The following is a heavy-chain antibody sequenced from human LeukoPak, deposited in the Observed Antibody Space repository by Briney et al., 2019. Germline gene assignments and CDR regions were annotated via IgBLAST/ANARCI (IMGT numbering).Heavy chain of an antibody. CDR2: INQDGSEK. D-gene: IGHD4-23*01. J-gene: IGHJ4*02. V-gene: IGHV3-7*04. Sequence: GGSLRLSCAASRFIFSSYWMSWVRQAPGRGLEWVANINQDGSEKYHVDSVKGRFTISRDNAKNSLYLQMNSLRAEDTAVYYCARNYGGDDFWGQGTLVTVSS. CDR1: RFIFSSYW. CDR3: ARNYGGDDF.